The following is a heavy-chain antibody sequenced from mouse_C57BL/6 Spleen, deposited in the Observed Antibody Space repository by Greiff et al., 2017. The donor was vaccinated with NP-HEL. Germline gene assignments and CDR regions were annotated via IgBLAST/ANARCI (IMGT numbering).Heavy chain of an antibody. V-gene: IGHV1-82*01. CDR2: IYPGDGDT. Sequence: QVQLKQSGPELVKPGASVKISCKASGYAFSSSWMNWVKQRPGKGLEWIGRIYPGDGDTYYNGKFKGKVTLTADKSSSTAYMQLSSLTSEDSAVYVCAREEVTTVVAPDYWGQGTTLTVSS. CDR3: AREEVTTVVAPDY. J-gene: IGHJ2*01. CDR1: GYAFSSSW. D-gene: IGHD1-1*01.